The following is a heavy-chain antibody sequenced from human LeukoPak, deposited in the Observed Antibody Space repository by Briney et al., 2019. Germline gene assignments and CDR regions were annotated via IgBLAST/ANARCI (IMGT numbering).Heavy chain of an antibody. Sequence: ASVKVSCKASGYTFTGYYMHWVRQAPGQGLEWMGWINPNSGGTNYAQKCQGRVTMTRDTSISTAYMELSRLRSDDTAVYYCARGSGWPYYYYYMDVWGKGTTVTVSS. J-gene: IGHJ6*03. D-gene: IGHD6-19*01. CDR3: ARGSGWPYYYYYMDV. V-gene: IGHV1-2*02. CDR1: GYTFTGYY. CDR2: INPNSGGT.